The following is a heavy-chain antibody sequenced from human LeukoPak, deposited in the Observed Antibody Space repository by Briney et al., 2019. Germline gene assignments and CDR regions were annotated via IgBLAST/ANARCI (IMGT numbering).Heavy chain of an antibody. Sequence: GGSLRLSCAASGFTFSSYSMNWVRQAPGKGLEWVSSISSSSSYIYYADSVKGRFIISRDNSKNTLYLQMNSLRAEDTAVYYCASGSSAVVATAALDIWGQGTMVTVSS. D-gene: IGHD2-2*01. J-gene: IGHJ3*02. CDR1: GFTFSSYS. CDR2: ISSSSSYI. CDR3: ASGSSAVVATAALDI. V-gene: IGHV3-21*04.